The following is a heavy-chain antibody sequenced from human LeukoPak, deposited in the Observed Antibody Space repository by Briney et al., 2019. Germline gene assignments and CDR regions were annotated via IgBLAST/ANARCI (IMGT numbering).Heavy chain of an antibody. Sequence: ASVKVSCKASGYTFTSYDINWVRQATGQGLEWMGWMNPNSGNTGSAQKFQGRVTMTRNTSISTAYMELSSLRSEDTAVYYCACIVGATFAFDIWGQGTMVTVSS. CDR1: GYTFTSYD. D-gene: IGHD1-26*01. CDR2: MNPNSGNT. J-gene: IGHJ3*02. V-gene: IGHV1-8*01. CDR3: ACIVGATFAFDI.